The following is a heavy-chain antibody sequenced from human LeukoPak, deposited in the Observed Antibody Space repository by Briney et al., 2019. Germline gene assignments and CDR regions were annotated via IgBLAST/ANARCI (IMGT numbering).Heavy chain of an antibody. CDR3: ANLPRWGIRGVIGVFDY. D-gene: IGHD3-10*01. J-gene: IGHJ4*02. V-gene: IGHV3-23*01. Sequence: GGSLRLSCAASGFTFSSYAMSWVRQAPGKGLEWVSAISGSGGSTYYADSVKGRFTISRDNSKNTLYLQMNSLRAEDTAVYYCANLPRWGIRGVIGVFDYWGQGTLVTVSS. CDR1: GFTFSSYA. CDR2: ISGSGGST.